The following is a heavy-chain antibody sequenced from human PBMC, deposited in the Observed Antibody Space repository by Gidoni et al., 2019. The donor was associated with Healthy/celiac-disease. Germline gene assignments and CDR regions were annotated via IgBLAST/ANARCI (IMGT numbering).Heavy chain of an antibody. CDR1: GFTFSSYA. CDR3: AKSPMVRGVIIHFDY. CDR2: ISGSGGST. J-gene: IGHJ4*02. Sequence: EVQLLESGGGLVQPGGSLRLSCAAAGFTFSSYAMSWVRPAPGKGLEWVSAISGSGGSTYYADSVKGRFTISRDNSKNTLYLQMNSLRAEDTAVYYCAKSPMVRGVIIHFDYWGQGTLVTVSS. V-gene: IGHV3-23*01. D-gene: IGHD3-10*01.